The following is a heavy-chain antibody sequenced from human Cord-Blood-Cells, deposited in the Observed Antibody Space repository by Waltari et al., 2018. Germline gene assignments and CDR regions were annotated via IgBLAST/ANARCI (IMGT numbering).Heavy chain of an antibody. CDR2: ISGSGGST. J-gene: IGHJ6*03. CDR1: GFTFSSYA. D-gene: IGHD2-2*02. CDR3: AKDQVVPAAIMSYYYYYYMDV. Sequence: EVQLLESGGGLVQPGGSLRLSCAASGFTFSSYAMSWVRQAPGKGLVWVSAISGSGGSTYYADSVKGRFTISRDNSKNTLYLQMNSLRAEDTAVYYCAKDQVVPAAIMSYYYYYYMDVWGKGTTVTVSS. V-gene: IGHV3-23*01.